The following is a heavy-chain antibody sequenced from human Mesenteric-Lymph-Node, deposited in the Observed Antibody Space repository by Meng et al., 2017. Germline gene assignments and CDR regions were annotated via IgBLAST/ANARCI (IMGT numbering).Heavy chain of an antibody. CDR2: TYYRFKWST. Sequence: SETLSLTCAISGDSVSSSTATWDWTRQSPSRGLEWLGRTYYRFKWSTDYGVSVKGRISINPDTSKNQFSLQLNSVTPEDTAVYYCARAVRNYYFDYWGQGTMVTVSS. CDR1: GDSVSSSTAT. CDR3: ARAVRNYYFDY. J-gene: IGHJ4*02. V-gene: IGHV6-1*01. D-gene: IGHD2-8*01.